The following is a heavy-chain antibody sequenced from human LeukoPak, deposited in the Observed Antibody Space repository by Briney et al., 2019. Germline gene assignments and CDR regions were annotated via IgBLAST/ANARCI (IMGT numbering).Heavy chain of an antibody. V-gene: IGHV4-59*01. CDR1: GGSISSYY. CDR3: ARDRSGGYNWFDP. Sequence: SETLSLTCTVSGGSISSYYWSWIRQPPGKGLEWIGYIYYSGSTNYNPSLKSRVTISVDTSKNQFSLRLSSVTAADTAIYYCARDRSGGYNWFDPWGQGTLVTVSS. J-gene: IGHJ5*02. CDR2: IYYSGST. D-gene: IGHD2-15*01.